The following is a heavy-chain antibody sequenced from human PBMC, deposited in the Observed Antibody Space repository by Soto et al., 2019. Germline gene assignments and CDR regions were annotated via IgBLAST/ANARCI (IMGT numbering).Heavy chain of an antibody. CDR1: GFTFSSYE. Sequence: GGSLRLSCAPSGFTFSSYEMNWVLQAPGKGLEWGSYISVSGTMRFYADAVKGRFTISRDNTKKVLDLQMNSLRAEDTALYYCATAGLTGTVWGQGTTVTVSS. V-gene: IGHV3-48*03. J-gene: IGHJ6*02. CDR2: ISVSGTMR. D-gene: IGHD3-9*01. CDR3: ATAGLTGTV.